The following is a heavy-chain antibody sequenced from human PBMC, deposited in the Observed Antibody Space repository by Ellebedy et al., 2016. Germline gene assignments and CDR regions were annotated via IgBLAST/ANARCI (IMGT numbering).Heavy chain of an antibody. CDR1: GGSISSGGYY. CDR3: ARAGYYYDSSGGDYFDY. D-gene: IGHD3-22*01. V-gene: IGHV4-31*03. J-gene: IGHJ4*02. CDR2: IYYSGST. Sequence: SETLSLTCTVSGGSISSGGYYWSWIRQHPGKGLEWIGYIYYSGSTYYNPSLKSRVTISVDTSKNQFSLKLSSVTAADTAVYYCARAGYYYDSSGGDYFDYWGQGTLVTVSS.